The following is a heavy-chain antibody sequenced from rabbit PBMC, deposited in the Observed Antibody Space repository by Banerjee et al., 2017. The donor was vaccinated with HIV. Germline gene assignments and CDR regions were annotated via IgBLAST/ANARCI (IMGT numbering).Heavy chain of an antibody. D-gene: IGHD4-2*01. J-gene: IGHJ4*01. CDR1: GFDFSSNYW. Sequence: LEESGGGLVKPEGSLTLTCKASGFDFSSNYWLCWVRQAPGKGLEWIACIGAGSGSAYYATWAKGRFTISKTSSTTVTLQMTSLTAADTATYFCARDTGYVGAGVFQFNLWGQGTLVTVS. CDR3: ARDTGYVGAGVFQFNL. V-gene: IGHV1S45*01. CDR2: IGAGSGSA.